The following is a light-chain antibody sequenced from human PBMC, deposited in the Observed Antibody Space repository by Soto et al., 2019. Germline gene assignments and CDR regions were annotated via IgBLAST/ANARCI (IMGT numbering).Light chain of an antibody. Sequence: EVVLTQSPATLSVSPGERATLSCRASQSVSIKLAWYQQKPGQAPRLLIYESSNRATGIAARFSGSGSGTEFTLTINSLQAEDCAVYYCQQYYNWPRTFGQGTRLEIK. CDR2: ESS. CDR3: QQYYNWPRT. CDR1: QSVSIK. J-gene: IGKJ5*01. V-gene: IGKV3D-15*01.